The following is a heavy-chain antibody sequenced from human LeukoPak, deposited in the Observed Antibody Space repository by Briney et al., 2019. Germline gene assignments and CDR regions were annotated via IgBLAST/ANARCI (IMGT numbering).Heavy chain of an antibody. CDR2: INSDGSST. CDR3: ARGGYSGYNFDY. CDR1: GFTFSSYW. Sequence: GGSLRLSCAASGFTFSSYWMHWVRQAPEKGLVWVSRINSDGSSTSYADSVKGRFTISRDNAKNTLYLQMNSLRAEDTAVYYCARGGYSGYNFDYWGQGTLVTVSS. D-gene: IGHD5-12*01. J-gene: IGHJ4*02. V-gene: IGHV3-74*01.